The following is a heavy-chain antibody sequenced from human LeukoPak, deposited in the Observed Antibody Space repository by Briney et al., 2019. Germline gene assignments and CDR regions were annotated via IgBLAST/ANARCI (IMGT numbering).Heavy chain of an antibody. D-gene: IGHD6-13*01. Sequence: GGSLRLSCVASGFTFSSYWMHWVRQASGKGPVWVSRINSDGRSTSYADSVKGRFTISRDNAKNTLYLHMNSLRAEDTAVYYCARDPFSSTSFDPWGQGTLVTVSS. CDR2: INSDGRST. V-gene: IGHV3-74*01. J-gene: IGHJ5*02. CDR1: GFTFSSYW. CDR3: ARDPFSSTSFDP.